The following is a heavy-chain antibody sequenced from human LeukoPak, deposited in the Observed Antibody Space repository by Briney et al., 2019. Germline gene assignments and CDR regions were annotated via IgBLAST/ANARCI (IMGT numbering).Heavy chain of an antibody. CDR3: ARQEGGIQQWSYYFDF. CDR1: GGSISSGGYY. V-gene: IGHV4-39*01. CDR2: IYYSGST. D-gene: IGHD5-18*01. Sequence: SETLSLTCTVSGGSISSGGYYWGWIRQSPGKGLEWIGTIYYSGSTYYNPSLKSRVTMSVDTSKNQFSLELTSVTPADTALYYCARQEGGIQQWSYYFDFWGQGTLVTVSS. J-gene: IGHJ4*02.